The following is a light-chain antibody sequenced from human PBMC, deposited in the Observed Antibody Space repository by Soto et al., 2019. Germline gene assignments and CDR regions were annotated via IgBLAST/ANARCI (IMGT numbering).Light chain of an antibody. CDR1: SNDIGTYNL. J-gene: IGLJ1*01. Sequence: QSVLTQPASVSGSPGQSITISCAGTSNDIGTYNLVSWYQQHPGTAPKLLIYETKKWPSGVPDRFSGSKSGNTASLTVSGLQAADEADYFCKSYAGSNTYVFGSGTKVTVL. CDR2: ETK. CDR3: KSYAGSNTYV. V-gene: IGLV2-14*02.